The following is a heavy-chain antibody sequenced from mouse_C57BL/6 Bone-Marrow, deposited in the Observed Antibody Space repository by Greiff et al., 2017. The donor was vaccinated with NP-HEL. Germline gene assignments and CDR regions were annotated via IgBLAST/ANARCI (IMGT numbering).Heavy chain of an antibody. CDR2: IHPNSGST. CDR3: ARGNFTTVVPTGYFDV. J-gene: IGHJ1*03. D-gene: IGHD1-1*01. V-gene: IGHV1-64*01. CDR1: GYTFTSYW. Sequence: QVHVKQSGAELVKPGASVKLSCKASGYTFTSYWMHWVKQRPGQGLEWIGMIHPNSGSTNYNEKFKSKATLTVDKSSSTAYMQLSSLTSEDSAVYYCARGNFTTVVPTGYFDVWGTGTTVTVSS.